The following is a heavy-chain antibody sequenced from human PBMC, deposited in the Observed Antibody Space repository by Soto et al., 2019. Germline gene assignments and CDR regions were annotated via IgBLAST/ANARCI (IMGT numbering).Heavy chain of an antibody. CDR3: ARAGRDGYNYWAFDI. Sequence: SQTLSLTWTVSAGSISSGCYYWSWIRQHPGKGLEWIGYIYYSGSTYYNPSLKSRVTRSVDTSKNQFSLRLSSVTAADTAVYYCARAGRDGYNYWAFDIWGQGTMVTVSS. V-gene: IGHV4-31*02. D-gene: IGHD5-12*01. CDR2: IYYSGST. CDR1: AGSISSGCYY. J-gene: IGHJ3*02.